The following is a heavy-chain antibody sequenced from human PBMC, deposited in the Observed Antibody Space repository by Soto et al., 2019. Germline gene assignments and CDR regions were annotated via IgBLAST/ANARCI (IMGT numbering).Heavy chain of an antibody. Sequence: GGSLRLSCAAAGFTFSSYGMHWVRQAPGKGLEWVAVIWDDGSNKNYADSVKGRFTISRDNSKNTLYLQMNSLRAEDTAVYYCARDTRKKKEYYDFWSGYYNYYYYGMDVWGQGTTVTVSS. J-gene: IGHJ6*02. CDR3: ARDTRKKKEYYDFWSGYYNYYYYGMDV. CDR2: IWDDGSNK. D-gene: IGHD3-3*01. V-gene: IGHV3-33*01. CDR1: GFTFSSYG.